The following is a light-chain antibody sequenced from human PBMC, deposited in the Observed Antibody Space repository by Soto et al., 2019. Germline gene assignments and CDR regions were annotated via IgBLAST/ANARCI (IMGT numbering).Light chain of an antibody. Sequence: ALTQPASVSGSPGQSITISCTGTSSTVGGFNVVSWYQQHPGKAPKVIIYEGIKRPSGISNRFSGSNSGSTASLTIPGLQAEDEADYYCCSYVGATTYVFGTGTKVTV. V-gene: IGLV2-23*01. CDR2: EGI. CDR3: CSYVGATTYV. J-gene: IGLJ1*01. CDR1: SSTVGGFNV.